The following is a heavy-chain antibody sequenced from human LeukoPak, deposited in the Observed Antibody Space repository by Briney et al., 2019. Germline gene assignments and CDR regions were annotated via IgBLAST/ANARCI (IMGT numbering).Heavy chain of an antibody. J-gene: IGHJ3*02. V-gene: IGHV4-59*01. CDR2: IYYGGST. CDR1: GGSISSYY. D-gene: IGHD2-15*01. CDR3: ASQPRYCSGGSCSDAFDI. Sequence: SETLSLTCTVSGGSISSYYWSWIRQPPGKGLEWIGYIYYGGSTNYNPSLKSRVTISVDTSKNQFSLKLSSVTAADTAVYYCASQPRYCSGGSCSDAFDIWGQGTMVTVSS.